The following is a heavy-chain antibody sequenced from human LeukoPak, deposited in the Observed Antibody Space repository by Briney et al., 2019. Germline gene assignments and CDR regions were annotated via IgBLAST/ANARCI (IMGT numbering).Heavy chain of an antibody. CDR1: GYTFTGYY. D-gene: IGHD6-13*01. J-gene: IGHJ5*02. CDR3: ARPYGQQLVLENWFDP. Sequence: ASVKVSCKASGYTFTGYYMNWVRQAPGQGREGMGRINPNSGGTKYAQKFQGRVTNTRETSISTAYMELSRLRSDDTAVYYCARPYGQQLVLENWFDPWGQGTLVTVSS. V-gene: IGHV1-2*01. CDR2: INPNSGGT.